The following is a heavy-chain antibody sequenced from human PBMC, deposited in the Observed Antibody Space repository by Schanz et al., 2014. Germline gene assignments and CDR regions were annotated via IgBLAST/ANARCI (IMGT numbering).Heavy chain of an antibody. CDR1: GFTVSSNY. CDR2: IYSDGRT. J-gene: IGHJ3*02. CDR3: AKRCSSTSCSHGAFDI. Sequence: EVQLVESGGGLIQPGGSLRLSCVASGFTVSSNYMSWVRQAPGKGLEWVSVIYSDGRTYYGDSVKGRFALSRDNSKNTLCLQMHSLRDQDTDMYYCAKRCSSTSCSHGAFDIWGQGTMVTVSS. D-gene: IGHD2-2*01. V-gene: IGHV3-53*01.